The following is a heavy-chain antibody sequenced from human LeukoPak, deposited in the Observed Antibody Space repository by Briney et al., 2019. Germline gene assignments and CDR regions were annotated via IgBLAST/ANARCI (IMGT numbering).Heavy chain of an antibody. CDR1: GFTLSDYS. D-gene: IGHD3-16*01. CDR2: IGSSGAYI. V-gene: IGHV3-21*06. Sequence: GSLILSCAASGFTLSDYSMNWVRQAPGKGLEWVSSIGSSGAYIYYADSVKGRFTISRDNAKNSLYLQMNGLGGDDTAVYYCARGGRRFWGQGTLVTVSS. CDR3: ARGGRRF. J-gene: IGHJ4*02.